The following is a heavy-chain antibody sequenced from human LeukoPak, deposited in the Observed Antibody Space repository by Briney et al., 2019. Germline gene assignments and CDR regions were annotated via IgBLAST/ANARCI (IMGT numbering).Heavy chain of an antibody. V-gene: IGHV4-31*03. Sequence: SETLSLTCTVSGDSISRGGNYWSWIRQHPGKGLEWIGYIYYSVSSYYNPSFMSRLTISVDTSKNQFSLKLSSVTAADTAVYYCARGNSSGFRWGQGTLVTVSS. CDR2: IYYSVSS. D-gene: IGHD3-22*01. J-gene: IGHJ4*02. CDR3: ARGNSSGFR. CDR1: GDSISRGGNY.